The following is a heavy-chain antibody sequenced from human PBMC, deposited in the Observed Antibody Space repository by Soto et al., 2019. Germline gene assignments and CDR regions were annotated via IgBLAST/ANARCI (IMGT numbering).Heavy chain of an antibody. CDR1: NGSFTDYI. Sequence: QVQLQQWGAGLLKPSETLSLTCAAHNGSFTDYIWTWIRQSPGRGLEWIGEINHRGGATYNPSLRSRVTISIDTSKNHFSLSLRSLTAADTAVYYCVARGMTYDFLSGPHPFDPWGHGTLVTVSS. CDR2: INHRGGA. J-gene: IGHJ5*02. CDR3: VARGMTYDFLSGPHPFDP. D-gene: IGHD3-3*01. V-gene: IGHV4-34*02.